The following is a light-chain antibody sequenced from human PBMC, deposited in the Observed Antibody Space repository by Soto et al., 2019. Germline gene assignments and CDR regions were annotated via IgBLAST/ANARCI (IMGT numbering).Light chain of an antibody. J-gene: IGLJ2*01. CDR3: CSYAGSYTLV. CDR1: SSDVGGYNY. Sequence: QSALTQPRSVSGSPGQSVTISCTGTSSDVGGYNYVSWYQQHPGKAPKLMIFDVIKRPSGVPDRFSGFRSGNTASLTISGLQAEDEADYYCCSYAGSYTLVFGGGTKFTVL. V-gene: IGLV2-11*01. CDR2: DVI.